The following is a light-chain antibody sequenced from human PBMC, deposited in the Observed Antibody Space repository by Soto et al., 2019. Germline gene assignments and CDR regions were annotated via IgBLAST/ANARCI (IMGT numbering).Light chain of an antibody. J-gene: IGLJ2*01. Sequence: QSALTQPASVSGSLGQSITISCAGSMRDIGAYNLVSWYQQYPGKAPQLVIFEVRNRPSGVSIRFSGSKSGNTASLTISGLQTEDEADYYCSSYAANRTYVFGGGTKLTVL. CDR2: EVR. V-gene: IGLV2-23*02. CDR3: SSYAANRTYV. CDR1: MRDIGAYNL.